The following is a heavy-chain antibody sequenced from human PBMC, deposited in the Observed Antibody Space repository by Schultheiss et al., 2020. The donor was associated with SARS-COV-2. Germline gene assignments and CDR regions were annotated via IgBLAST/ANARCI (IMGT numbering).Heavy chain of an antibody. CDR2: ISYDGSNK. J-gene: IGHJ6*02. CDR1: GFTFSSYG. Sequence: GGSLRLSCAASGFTFSSYGMHWVRQAPGKGLEWVAVISYDGSNKYYADSVKGRFTISRDNSKNTLYLQMNSLRAEDTAVYYCARDRYYDILTGYSNYYYYGMDVWGQGTTVTVSS. D-gene: IGHD3-9*01. V-gene: IGHV3-30*03. CDR3: ARDRYYDILTGYSNYYYYGMDV.